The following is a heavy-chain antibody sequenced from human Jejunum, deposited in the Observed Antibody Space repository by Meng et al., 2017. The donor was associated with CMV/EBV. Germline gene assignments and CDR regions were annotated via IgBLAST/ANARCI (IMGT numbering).Heavy chain of an antibody. CDR1: DSMPNYY. Sequence: DSMPNYYWSWFRQPPGKGLEWIGYIYYSGATNYSPTLRGRVTISVDTSKNQFSLKLTSVTAADTAFYYCARGSYLDWLFEPYLDPWGQGTLVTVSS. J-gene: IGHJ5*02. V-gene: IGHV4-59*13. D-gene: IGHD3-9*01. CDR2: IYYSGAT. CDR3: ARGSYLDWLFEPYLDP.